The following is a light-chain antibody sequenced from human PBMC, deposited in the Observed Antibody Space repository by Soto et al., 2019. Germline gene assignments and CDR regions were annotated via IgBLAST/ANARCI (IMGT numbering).Light chain of an antibody. CDR3: NSYAGGLVL. CDR2: DVN. Sequence: QYALTQPRSVFGSPGQSVTISCTGTNNDVGFYNYVSWYQQQLGKAPKLLIYDVNKRPSGVPPRFSGSKSANTASLTISGLQAADEADYYCNSYAGGLVLFGGGTKVTVL. CDR1: NNDVGFYNY. V-gene: IGLV2-11*01. J-gene: IGLJ2*01.